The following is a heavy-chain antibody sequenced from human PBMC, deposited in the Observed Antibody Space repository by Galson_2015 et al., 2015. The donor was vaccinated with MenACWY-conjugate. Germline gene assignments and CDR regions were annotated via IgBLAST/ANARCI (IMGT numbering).Heavy chain of an antibody. V-gene: IGHV3-30*18. CDR3: AKEGPTRRFLTGHNWFDP. CDR2: ISYDGSNK. J-gene: IGHJ5*02. Sequence: SLRLSCAASGFTFSSYGMHWVRQAPGKGLEWVAVISYDGSNKYYADSVKGRFTISRDNSKNTLYLQMNSLRAEDTAVYYCAKEGPTRRFLTGHNWFDPWGQGTLVTVSS. CDR1: GFTFSSYG. D-gene: IGHD3-9*01.